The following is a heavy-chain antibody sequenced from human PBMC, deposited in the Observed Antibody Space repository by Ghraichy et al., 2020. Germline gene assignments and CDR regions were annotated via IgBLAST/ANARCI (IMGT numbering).Heavy chain of an antibody. J-gene: IGHJ5*02. CDR2: IWYDGSNK. V-gene: IGHV3-33*01. CDR3: ARDQMATVVTNWFDP. Sequence: GESLNISCAASGFTFSSYGMHWVRQAPGKGLEWVAVIWYDGSNKYYADSVKGRFTISRDNSKNTLYLQMNSLRAEDTAVYYCARDQMATVVTNWFDPWGQGTLGTVSA. D-gene: IGHD4-23*01. CDR1: GFTFSSYG.